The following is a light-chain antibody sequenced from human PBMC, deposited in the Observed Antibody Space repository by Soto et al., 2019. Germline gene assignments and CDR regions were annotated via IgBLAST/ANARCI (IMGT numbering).Light chain of an antibody. CDR1: QGISNY. CDR3: QKYNSSSFT. J-gene: IGKJ3*01. Sequence: DIQMTQSPSSLSASVGDRVTITCRASQGISNYLAWYQQKPGKVPKVLIYVASTMQSGVPSRFRGSGSGTAFTLTISRRQPEDVATYYWQKYNSSSFTFGPGTTVDIK. V-gene: IGKV1-27*01. CDR2: VAS.